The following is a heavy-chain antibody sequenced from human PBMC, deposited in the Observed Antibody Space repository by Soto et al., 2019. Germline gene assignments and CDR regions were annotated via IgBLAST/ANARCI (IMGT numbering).Heavy chain of an antibody. D-gene: IGHD2-15*01. J-gene: IGHJ4*02. V-gene: IGHV3-23*01. CDR1: GFTFSSYA. Sequence: GGSLRLSCAASGFTFSSYAMSWVRQAPGKGLEWVSAISGSGGSTYYADSVKGRFTISRDNSKNTLYLQMNSLRAEDTAVYYCAKDKSGRRLSGGSSFDYWGQGPLVTVSS. CDR3: AKDKSGRRLSGGSSFDY. CDR2: ISGSGGST.